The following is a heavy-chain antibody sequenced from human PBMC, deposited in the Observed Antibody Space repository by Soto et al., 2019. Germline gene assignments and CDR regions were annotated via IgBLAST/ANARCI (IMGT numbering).Heavy chain of an antibody. CDR3: ARFSITMSQGTFDY. CDR1: GGSISSGGYY. V-gene: IGHV4-31*03. J-gene: IGHJ4*02. CDR2: IYYSGST. D-gene: IGHD3-10*02. Sequence: SETLSLTCTVSGGSISSGGYYWSWIRQHPGKGLEWIGYIYYSGSTYYNPSLKSRVTISVDTSKNQFSLKLSSVTAADTAVYYCARFSITMSQGTFDYWGQGTLVTVYS.